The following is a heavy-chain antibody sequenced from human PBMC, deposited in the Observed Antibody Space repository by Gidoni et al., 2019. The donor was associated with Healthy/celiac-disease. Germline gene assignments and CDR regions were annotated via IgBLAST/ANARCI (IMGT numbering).Heavy chain of an antibody. J-gene: IGHJ4*02. Sequence: EVQLVESGGGLVKPGGSLRLSCAASGFTFSSYSMNWVRQAPGKGREWVSSISSSSSYIYYADSVKGRFTISRDNAKNSLYLQMNSLRAEDTAVYYCARDLATGQFPNFDYWGQGTLVTVSX. CDR1: GFTFSSYS. D-gene: IGHD1-1*01. CDR2: ISSSSSYI. V-gene: IGHV3-21*01. CDR3: ARDLATGQFPNFDY.